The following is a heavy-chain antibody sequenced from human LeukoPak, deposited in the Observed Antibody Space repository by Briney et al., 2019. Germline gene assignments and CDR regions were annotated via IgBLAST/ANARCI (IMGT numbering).Heavy chain of an antibody. CDR2: IAYDGTNI. D-gene: IGHD3-22*01. J-gene: IGHJ6*02. CDR1: QFTFNNFP. V-gene: IGHV3-30-3*01. CDR3: AREPYDISGYGMDV. Sequence: GGSLRLSCAASQFTFNNFPMHWVRQAPGKGLEWVATIAYDGTNIFYADSVRGRFTISRDNSKSALFLEMNSLRGEDTAVYYCAREPYDISGYGMDVWGQGTMVTVSS.